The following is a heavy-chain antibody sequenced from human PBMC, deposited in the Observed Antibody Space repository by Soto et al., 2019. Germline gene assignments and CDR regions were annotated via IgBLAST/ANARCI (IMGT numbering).Heavy chain of an antibody. CDR3: ATYQLPPSTVL. CDR1: GGTFSSYA. Sequence: SVKVSCKASGGTFSSYAISWVRQAPGQGLEWMGGIIPIFGTANYAQKFQGRVTTTADESTSTAYMELSSLRSEDTAVYYCATYQLPPSTVLWGQGTLVTVSS. V-gene: IGHV1-69*13. J-gene: IGHJ4*02. CDR2: IIPIFGTA. D-gene: IGHD2-2*01.